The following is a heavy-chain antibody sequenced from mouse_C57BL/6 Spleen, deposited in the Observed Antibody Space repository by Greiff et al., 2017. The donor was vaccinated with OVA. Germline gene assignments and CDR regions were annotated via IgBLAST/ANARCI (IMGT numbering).Heavy chain of an antibody. D-gene: IGHD2-12*01. CDR3: ARGALSSWFAY. V-gene: IGHV1-76*01. J-gene: IGHJ3*01. CDR1: GYTFTDYY. Sequence: VQGVESGAELVRPGASVKLSCKASGYTFTDYYINWVKQRPGQGLEWIARIYPGSGNTYYNEKFKGKATLTAEKSSSTAYMQLSSLTSEDSAVYFCARGALSSWFAYWGQGTLVTVSA. CDR2: IYPGSGNT.